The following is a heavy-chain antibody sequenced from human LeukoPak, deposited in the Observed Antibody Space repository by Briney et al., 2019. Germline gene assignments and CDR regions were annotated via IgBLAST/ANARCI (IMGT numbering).Heavy chain of an antibody. Sequence: ASVKVSRKASGYTFTSYGISWVRQAPGQGLEWMGWISAYNGNTNYAQKLQGRVTMTTDTSTSTAYMELRSLRSDDTAVYYCARDPPRRAAAGTPLPHYWGQGTLVTVSS. V-gene: IGHV1-18*01. CDR3: ARDPPRRAAAGTPLPHY. J-gene: IGHJ4*02. CDR1: GYTFTSYG. D-gene: IGHD6-13*01. CDR2: ISAYNGNT.